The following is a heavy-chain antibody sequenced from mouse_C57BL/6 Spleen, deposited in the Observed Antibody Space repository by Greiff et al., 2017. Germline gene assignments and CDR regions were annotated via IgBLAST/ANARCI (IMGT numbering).Heavy chain of an antibody. CDR3: AREGAAQALFDY. V-gene: IGHV1-82*01. J-gene: IGHJ2*01. CDR2: IYPGDGDT. CDR1: GYAFSSSW. Sequence: VHLVESGPELVKPGASVKISCKASGYAFSSSWMNWVKQRPGKGLEWIGRIYPGDGDTNYNGKFKGKATLTADKSSSTAYMQHSSLTSEDSAVYFCAREGAAQALFDYWGQGTTLTVSS. D-gene: IGHD3-2*02.